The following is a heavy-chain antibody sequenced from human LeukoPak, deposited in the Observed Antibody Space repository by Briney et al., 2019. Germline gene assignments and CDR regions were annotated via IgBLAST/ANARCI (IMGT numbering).Heavy chain of an antibody. D-gene: IGHD6-13*01. CDR2: ISSSSSTI. Sequence: GGSLRLSCAASGFTFSNYAMNWVRQAPGKGLEWVSYISSSSSTIYYADSMKGRCTISRDNAKNSLYLQMNSLRDEDTAVYYCKGSSWYNYYYMDVWGKGTTVTVSS. J-gene: IGHJ6*03. CDR1: GFTFSNYA. CDR3: KGSSWYNYYYMDV. V-gene: IGHV3-48*02.